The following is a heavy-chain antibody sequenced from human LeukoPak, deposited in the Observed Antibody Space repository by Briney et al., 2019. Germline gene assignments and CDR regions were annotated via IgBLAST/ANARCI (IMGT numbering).Heavy chain of an antibody. CDR3: ARDLGITGTYYYYYYMDV. Sequence: GGSLRLSCVVSGFTFSSYGMHWVRQAPGKGLEWVAFMTYDGSKRPYADSVKGRFTISRDNSKNTLYLQMDGLRPEDTAVYYCARDLGITGTYYYYYYMDVWGKGTTVTVSS. V-gene: IGHV3-30*03. J-gene: IGHJ6*03. CDR2: MTYDGSKR. CDR1: GFTFSSYG. D-gene: IGHD1-20*01.